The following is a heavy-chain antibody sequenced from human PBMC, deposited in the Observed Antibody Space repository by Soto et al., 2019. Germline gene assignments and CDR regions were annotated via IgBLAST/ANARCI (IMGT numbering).Heavy chain of an antibody. D-gene: IGHD3-10*01. CDR2: IGLAGGDT. Sequence: PGGSLRLSCVISGFASSMTWVRQAPGKGLEWVSGIGLAGGDTYYADSVRGRFTVSRDNSKSTLFLQMNSLRAEDTAVYYCANNQTAPGKGRGGYWGQGTLVTVSS. CDR3: ANNQTAPGKGRGGY. V-gene: IGHV3-23*01. CDR1: GFASS. J-gene: IGHJ4*02.